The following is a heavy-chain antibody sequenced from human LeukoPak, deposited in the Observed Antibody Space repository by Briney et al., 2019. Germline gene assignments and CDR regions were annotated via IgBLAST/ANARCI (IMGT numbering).Heavy chain of an antibody. J-gene: IGHJ3*02. Sequence: GGSLRLSCAASGFTFSSYAMSWVRQALGKGLEWVSAISGGGGNTYYADSVKGRFTISRDNSRNTLFLQMNSLRADDTALYYCTIAVAGTDAFDIWGQGTMVTVSS. V-gene: IGHV3-23*01. CDR3: TIAVAGTDAFDI. CDR2: ISGGGGNT. CDR1: GFTFSSYA. D-gene: IGHD6-19*01.